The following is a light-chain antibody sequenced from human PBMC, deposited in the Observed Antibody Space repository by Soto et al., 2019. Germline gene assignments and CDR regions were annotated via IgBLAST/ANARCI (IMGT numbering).Light chain of an antibody. CDR2: QDS. V-gene: IGLV3-1*01. Sequence: SYELTQPPSVSVSPGQTASITCSGAKLGDKYACWYQQKPGQSPVLVIYQDSKRPSGIPERFSGSNSGNTATLTISGTQAMDEADYYCQAWDSSTAEVFGGGTKVTVL. CDR3: QAWDSSTAEV. CDR1: KLGDKY. J-gene: IGLJ3*02.